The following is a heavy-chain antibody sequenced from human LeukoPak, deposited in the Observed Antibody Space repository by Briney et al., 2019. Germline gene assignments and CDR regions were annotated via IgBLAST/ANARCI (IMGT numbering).Heavy chain of an antibody. Sequence: PSETLSLTCAVYGGSFSGYYWSWIRQPPGKGLEWIGEINHSGSTNYNPSLTSRVTISVDTSKNQFSLKLSSVTAADTAVYYCARGKGYCSGGSCHNWLDPWGQGTLVTVSS. CDR2: INHSGST. CDR1: GGSFSGYY. D-gene: IGHD2-15*01. V-gene: IGHV4-34*01. J-gene: IGHJ5*02. CDR3: ARGKGYCSGGSCHNWLDP.